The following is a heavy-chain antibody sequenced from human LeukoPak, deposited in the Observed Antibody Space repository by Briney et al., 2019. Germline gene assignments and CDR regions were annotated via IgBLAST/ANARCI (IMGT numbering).Heavy chain of an antibody. CDR2: IIPILGIA. J-gene: IGHJ3*02. CDR1: GGTFSSYA. V-gene: IGHV1-69*04. Sequence: ASVKVSCKASGGTFSSYAISWVRQAPGQGLEWMGRIIPILGIANYAQKFQGRVTITADKSTSTAYMELSSLRSEDTAVYYCARIYYDILTGSPKGAFDIWGQGTMVTVSS. D-gene: IGHD3-9*01. CDR3: ARIYYDILTGSPKGAFDI.